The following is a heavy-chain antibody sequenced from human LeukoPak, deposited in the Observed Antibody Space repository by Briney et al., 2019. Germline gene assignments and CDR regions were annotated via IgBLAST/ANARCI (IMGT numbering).Heavy chain of an antibody. D-gene: IGHD3-9*01. CDR1: GFTFSSYS. CDR3: ASLKKCYAMTYFDY. V-gene: IGHV3-21*01. J-gene: IGHJ4*02. Sequence: GGSLRLSCAASGFTFSSYSMNWVRQAPGKGLEWVSSISSSSSYIYYADSVKGRFTISRDNAKNSLYLQMNSLRAEDTAVYYCASLKKCYAMTYFDYWGQGTLVTVSS. CDR2: ISSSSSYI.